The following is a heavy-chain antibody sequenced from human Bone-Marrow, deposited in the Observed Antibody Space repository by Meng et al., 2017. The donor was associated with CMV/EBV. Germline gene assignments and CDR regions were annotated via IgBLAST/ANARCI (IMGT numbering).Heavy chain of an antibody. Sequence: GSLRLSCTVSGGPVSGDDYYWTWIWQSPGKGLEWIGYVYYSGSTNYNPSLKSRVTLSVDTSTNQFSLNLNSVTATDTAVYYCARDSKAAVGWFDPWGQGTLVTFSS. D-gene: IGHD6-13*01. CDR3: ARDSKAAVGWFDP. J-gene: IGHJ5*02. CDR1: GGPVSGDDYY. CDR2: VYYSGST. V-gene: IGHV4-61*08.